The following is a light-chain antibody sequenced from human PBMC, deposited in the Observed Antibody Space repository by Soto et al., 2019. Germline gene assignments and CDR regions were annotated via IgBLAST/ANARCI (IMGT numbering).Light chain of an antibody. CDR1: SSDVGAYNY. CDR2: HVN. V-gene: IGLV2-14*01. Sequence: QSALTQPASVSGSPGQSITITCTGTSSDVGAYNYVSWYQQYPGKAPRPVIYHVNNRPSGVSNRFSGSKSDNTASLTISGLQAEDEADYYWNSYTSSSTYVFGTGTKLTVL. CDR3: NSYTSSSTYV. J-gene: IGLJ1*01.